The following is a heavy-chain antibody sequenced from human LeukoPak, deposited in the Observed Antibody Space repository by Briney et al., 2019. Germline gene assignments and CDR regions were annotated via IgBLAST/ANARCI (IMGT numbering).Heavy chain of an antibody. CDR2: IYPSGST. D-gene: IGHD2-2*01. V-gene: IGHV4-4*07. J-gene: IGHJ5*02. Sequence: SETLSLTCTVSGGSTSSYYWSWIRHPAGKGLEWIGLIYPSGSTNYNPSLKSRVTMSVDTSKNQFSLKLSSVTAADTAVYYCARESVGYCSSMSCYGWFDPWGQGTLVTVSS. CDR1: GGSTSSYY. CDR3: ARESVGYCSSMSCYGWFDP.